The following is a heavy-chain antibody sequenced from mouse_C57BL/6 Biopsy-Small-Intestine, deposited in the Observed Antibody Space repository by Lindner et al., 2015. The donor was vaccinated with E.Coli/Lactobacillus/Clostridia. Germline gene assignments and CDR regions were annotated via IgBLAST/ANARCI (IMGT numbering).Heavy chain of an antibody. CDR3: ARGYYGSTYGYYFDY. Sequence: VQLQESGPGMVKPSQSLSLTCTVTGYSITSGYDWHWIRHFPGNKLEWMGYISYSGSANSNPSLKSRISITHDTSKNHFFLKLNSVTTEDTATYYCARGYYGSTYGYYFDYWGQGTTLTVSS. CDR2: ISYSGSA. J-gene: IGHJ2*01. CDR1: GYSITSGYD. V-gene: IGHV3-1*01. D-gene: IGHD1-1*01.